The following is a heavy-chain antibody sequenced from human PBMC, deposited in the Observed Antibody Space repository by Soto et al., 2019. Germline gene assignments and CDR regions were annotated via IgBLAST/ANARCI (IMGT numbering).Heavy chain of an antibody. V-gene: IGHV3-11*01. Sequence: PGGSLRLSCAASGFTFSDYYMSWIRQAPGKGLEWVSYISSSGSTIYYADSVKGRFTISRDNAKNSLYLQMNSLRAEDTAVYYCARDTTFFFSSSLYYYGMDVWGQGTTVTVS. CDR2: ISSSGSTI. J-gene: IGHJ6*02. CDR1: GFTFSDYY. D-gene: IGHD6-6*01. CDR3: ARDTTFFFSSSLYYYGMDV.